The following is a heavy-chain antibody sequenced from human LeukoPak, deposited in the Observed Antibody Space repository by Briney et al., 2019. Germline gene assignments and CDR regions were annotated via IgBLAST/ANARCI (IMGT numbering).Heavy chain of an antibody. Sequence: PGGSLRLSCAASGFTFSSYAMSWVRQAPGKGLEWVSAISGSGGSAYYADSVKGRFTISRDNSKNTLYLQMNSLRAEDTAVYYCAKEQYYYDSSGYYRGFDYWGQGTLVTVSS. J-gene: IGHJ4*02. V-gene: IGHV3-23*01. CDR3: AKEQYYYDSSGYYRGFDY. CDR2: ISGSGGSA. D-gene: IGHD3-22*01. CDR1: GFTFSSYA.